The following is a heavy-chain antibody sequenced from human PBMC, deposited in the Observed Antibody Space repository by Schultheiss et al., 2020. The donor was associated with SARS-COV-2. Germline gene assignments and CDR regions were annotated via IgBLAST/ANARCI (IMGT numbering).Heavy chain of an antibody. CDR3: ARLDPYSSGDYWYFDL. CDR1: GYSFTSYW. J-gene: IGHJ2*01. CDR2: IYPGDSDA. Sequence: GGSLRLSCKGSGYSFTSYWIGWVRQMPGKGLERMGIIYPGDSDARYSPSFQGQVTISADKSISTSYLQWSSLKASDTAMYYCARLDPYSSGDYWYFDLWGRGTLVTVAS. D-gene: IGHD6-19*01. V-gene: IGHV5-51*01.